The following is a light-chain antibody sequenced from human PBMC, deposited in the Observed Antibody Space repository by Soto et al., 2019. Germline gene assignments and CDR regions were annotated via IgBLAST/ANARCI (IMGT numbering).Light chain of an antibody. CDR3: QQYNSYWT. CDR1: ESNSSW. Sequence: DIQMTQSPSTLSASVGDRVTITCRASESNSSWLAWYQQKPGKAPKLLIYKASSLESGVPSRFSGSGSGTEFTLTIISLQPDDFATYYCQQYNSYWTFGQGTKVEIK. J-gene: IGKJ1*01. V-gene: IGKV1-5*03. CDR2: KAS.